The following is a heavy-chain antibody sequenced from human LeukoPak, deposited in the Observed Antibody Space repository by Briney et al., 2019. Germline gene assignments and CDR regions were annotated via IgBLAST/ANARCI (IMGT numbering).Heavy chain of an antibody. CDR2: IYHSGST. CDR3: ARVRGPNKIFGVVIEECFDP. V-gene: IGHV4-30-2*01. J-gene: IGHJ5*02. Sequence: PSETLSLTCTVSGGSLSSGGYYWSWIRQPPGKGLEWIGYIYHSGSTYYHPALKSRVTISVDRSKKQFSLKLSSVTAADTAVYYGARVRGPNKIFGVVIEECFDPWGQGTVVSV. D-gene: IGHD3-3*01. CDR1: GGSLSSGGYY.